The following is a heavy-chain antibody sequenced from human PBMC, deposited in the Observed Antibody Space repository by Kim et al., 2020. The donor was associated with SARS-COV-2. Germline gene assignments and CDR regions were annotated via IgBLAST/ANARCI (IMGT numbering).Heavy chain of an antibody. V-gene: IGHV4-59*09. CDR2: YNRRST. CDR3: ARGFDP. Sequence: YNRRSTNHNPSLKSRVTISEDTSKNQFSLKLGSVTAADTAVYYCARGFDPWGQGTQVTVSS. J-gene: IGHJ5*02.